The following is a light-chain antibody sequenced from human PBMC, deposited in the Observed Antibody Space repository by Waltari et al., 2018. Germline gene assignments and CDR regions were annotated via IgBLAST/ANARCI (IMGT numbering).Light chain of an antibody. V-gene: IGLV2-14*03. CDR3: SSYTDTNTLHVV. Sequence: SALTQPASVSGSPGQSITISCTGTSSDIGAFNYISWYQQPPGEGPKLIIYGVTKRPSGVSNRFSGSKSGNTASLTISGLQADDEAEYFCSSYTDTNTLHVVFGGGTKLSVL. CDR2: GVT. J-gene: IGLJ2*01. CDR1: SSDIGAFNY.